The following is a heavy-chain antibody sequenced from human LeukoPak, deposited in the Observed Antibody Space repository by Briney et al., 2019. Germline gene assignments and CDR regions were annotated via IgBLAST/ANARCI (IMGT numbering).Heavy chain of an antibody. CDR3: ARISYYYDSSGYYHNWFDP. Sequence: GASVRVSCKASGYTFTGYYMHWVRQAPGQGLEWMGWINPNSGGTNYAQKFQGRVTMTRDTSISTAYMELSRLRSDDTAVYYCARISYYYDSSGYYHNWFDPWGQGTLVTASS. J-gene: IGHJ5*02. CDR1: GYTFTGYY. V-gene: IGHV1-2*02. CDR2: INPNSGGT. D-gene: IGHD3-22*01.